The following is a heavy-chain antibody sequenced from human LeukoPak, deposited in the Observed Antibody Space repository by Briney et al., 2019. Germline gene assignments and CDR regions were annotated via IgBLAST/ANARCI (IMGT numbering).Heavy chain of an antibody. Sequence: ASVKVSCKVSGYTLTELSMHWVRQAPGKGLEWMGGFDPGDGETIYAQKFQGRVTMTEDTSTDTAYMELSSLRSEDTAVYYCATGVGSSWYVQFDYWGQGTLVTVSS. D-gene: IGHD6-13*01. CDR3: ATGVGSSWYVQFDY. CDR2: FDPGDGET. CDR1: GYTLTELS. V-gene: IGHV1-24*01. J-gene: IGHJ4*02.